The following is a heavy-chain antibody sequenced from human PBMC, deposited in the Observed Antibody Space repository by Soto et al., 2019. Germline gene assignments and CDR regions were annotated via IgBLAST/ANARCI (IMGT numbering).Heavy chain of an antibody. J-gene: IGHJ2*01. Sequence: EVQLVETGGALVQPGGSLRLFCAVSGFVVSNVYMSWVRQAPGERLEWISVVYSGGDTYYADSVKGRFTISRDNSKNTVYLQMSRLRPDDTAVYYCALTTSWFDWYFDLWGRGTLVTVSS. CDR3: ALTTSWFDWYFDL. CDR1: GFVVSNVY. CDR2: VYSGGDT. D-gene: IGHD3-10*01. V-gene: IGHV3-53*02.